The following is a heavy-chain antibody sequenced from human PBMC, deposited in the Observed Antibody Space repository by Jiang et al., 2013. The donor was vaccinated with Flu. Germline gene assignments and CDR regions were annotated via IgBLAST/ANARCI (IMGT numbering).Heavy chain of an antibody. D-gene: IGHD1-26*01. CDR1: GYSFSTYS. V-gene: IGHV1-3*01. CDR3: ARHFGIVRDNYYYYGMDV. CDR2: INGGNGKT. Sequence: GAEVKRPGASVKVSCKTSGYSFSTYSLHWVRQAPGQSLEWMGWINGGNGKTKYSQKFQDRVTITRDTSATTAYMELRSLTSEDTAVYYCARHFGIVRDNYYYYGMDVWGQGTTVTVSS. J-gene: IGHJ6*02.